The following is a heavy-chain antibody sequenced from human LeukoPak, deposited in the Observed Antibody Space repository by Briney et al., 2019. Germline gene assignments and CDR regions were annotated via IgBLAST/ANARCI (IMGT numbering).Heavy chain of an antibody. V-gene: IGHV1-2*06. Sequence: ASVKVSCKASEYTFTGYYMHWVRQAPGQGLEWMGRINPNSGGTNYAQKFQGRVTMTRDTSISTAYMELRRLRSDDTAVYYCARDYGDYGDYFDYWGQGTLVTVSS. CDR2: INPNSGGT. D-gene: IGHD4-17*01. J-gene: IGHJ4*02. CDR1: EYTFTGYY. CDR3: ARDYGDYGDYFDY.